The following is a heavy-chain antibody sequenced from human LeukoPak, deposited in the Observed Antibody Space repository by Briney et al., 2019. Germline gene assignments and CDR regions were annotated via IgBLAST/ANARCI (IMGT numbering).Heavy chain of an antibody. V-gene: IGHV3-66*01. CDR2: IYSGGST. Sequence: PGGSLRLSCAASGFTVSSNYMSWVRQAPGKGLEWVSVIYSGGSTYYADSVKGRFTISGDNSKNTLYLQMNSLRAEDTAVYYCAAAVVPAAPLDYWGQGTLVTVSS. D-gene: IGHD2-2*01. J-gene: IGHJ4*02. CDR1: GFTVSSNY. CDR3: AAAVVPAAPLDY.